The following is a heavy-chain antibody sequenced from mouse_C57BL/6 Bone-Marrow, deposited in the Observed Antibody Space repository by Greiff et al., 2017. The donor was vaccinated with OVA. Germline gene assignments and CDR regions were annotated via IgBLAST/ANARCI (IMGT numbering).Heavy chain of an antibody. D-gene: IGHD1-1*02. Sequence: QVQLKQPGAELVKPGASVKISCKASGYAFSSYWMHWVKQRPGKGLEWIGQIYPGDGDTNYNGKFKGKATLTAAKSSSTAYMQLSSLTSESAAVYFGARGWDFGYWGQGTTLTVSS. CDR2: IYPGDGDT. J-gene: IGHJ2*01. CDR1: GYAFSSYW. V-gene: IGHV1-80*01. CDR3: ARGWDFGY.